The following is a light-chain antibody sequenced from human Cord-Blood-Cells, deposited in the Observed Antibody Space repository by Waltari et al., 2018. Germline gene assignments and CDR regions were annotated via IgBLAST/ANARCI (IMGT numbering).Light chain of an antibody. CDR3: SSYTSSSTLV. J-gene: IGLJ1*01. V-gene: IGLV2-14*01. Sequence: QSALTQPASVSGSPGQSITISCTGTSSDVGGYNYVSWYQPHPGKAPKLMIYEVRHRPSGVSNRFSGSKSGNTASLTISGLQAEDEADYYCSSYTSSSTLVFGTGTKVTVL. CDR2: EVR. CDR1: SSDVGGYNY.